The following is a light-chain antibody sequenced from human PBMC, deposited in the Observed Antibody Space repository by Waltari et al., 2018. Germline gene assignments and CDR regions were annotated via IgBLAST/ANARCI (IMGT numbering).Light chain of an antibody. CDR2: DAS. CDR3: QQYGHLPLT. Sequence: DIQMTQSPSSLSASVGDRVTITCRASQDITKNLNWFLQKPGKAPQVLIFDASNSQPAVPSRFSGSGSGTHFAFTITSLQPEDIGTYYCQQYGHLPLTFCGGTRVEIK. J-gene: IGKJ4*01. V-gene: IGKV1-33*01. CDR1: QDITKN.